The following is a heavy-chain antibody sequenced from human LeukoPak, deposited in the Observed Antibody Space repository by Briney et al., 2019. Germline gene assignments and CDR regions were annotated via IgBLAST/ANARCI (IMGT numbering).Heavy chain of an antibody. CDR2: ISSSSSTI. D-gene: IGHD1-26*01. CDR3: ARRRDSGSLQHFDY. Sequence: GGSLRLSCAASGFTFSNYWMSWVRQAPGKGLEWVSYISSSSSTIYYADSVKGRFTISRDNAKNSLYLQMNSLRAEDTAVYYCARRRDSGSLQHFDYWGQGTLVTVSS. J-gene: IGHJ4*02. CDR1: GFTFSNYW. V-gene: IGHV3-48*01.